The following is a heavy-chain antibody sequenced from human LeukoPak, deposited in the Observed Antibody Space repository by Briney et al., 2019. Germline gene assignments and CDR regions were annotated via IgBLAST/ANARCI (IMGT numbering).Heavy chain of an antibody. Sequence: ASVKVSCKASGYTFTGYYMHWVRQAPGQGLEWMGWINPNSGGTNYAQKFQGRVTVTRDTSISTAYMELSRLRSDDTAVYYCARDRGYGGNLRMYYYGMDVWGQGTTVTVSS. J-gene: IGHJ6*02. D-gene: IGHD4-23*01. V-gene: IGHV1-2*02. CDR1: GYTFTGYY. CDR2: INPNSGGT. CDR3: ARDRGYGGNLRMYYYGMDV.